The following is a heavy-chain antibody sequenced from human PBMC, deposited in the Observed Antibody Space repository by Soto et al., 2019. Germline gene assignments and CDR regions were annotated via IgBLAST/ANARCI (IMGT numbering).Heavy chain of an antibody. CDR2: ISAYNGNT. J-gene: IGHJ4*02. V-gene: IGHV1-18*04. Sequence: GASVKVSCKASGYTFTSYGISWVRQAPGQGLEWMGWISAYNGNTKYAQKFQGRVTMTTDTSTSTGYMELRSLRSDDTAVYYCARDWEGAHPYWGQGTLVTVSS. CDR1: GYTFTSYG. CDR3: ARDWEGAHPY. D-gene: IGHD1-26*01.